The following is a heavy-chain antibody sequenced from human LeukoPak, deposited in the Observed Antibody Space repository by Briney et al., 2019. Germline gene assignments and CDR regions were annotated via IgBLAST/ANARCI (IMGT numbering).Heavy chain of an antibody. CDR1: GYTFTTHD. J-gene: IGHJ5*02. D-gene: IGHD3-10*01. CDR2: MNPNTGNT. CDR3: ARWDPSGSGKPRGGYNCFDP. V-gene: IGHV1-8*01. Sequence: ASVKVSCKASGYTFTTHDINWVRQAPGQGLEWMGWMNPNTGNTGYAQKFQGTVTMTMNTSTGTAYMELRSLRSDDTAVYYCARWDPSGSGKPRGGYNCFDPWGQGTLVTVSS.